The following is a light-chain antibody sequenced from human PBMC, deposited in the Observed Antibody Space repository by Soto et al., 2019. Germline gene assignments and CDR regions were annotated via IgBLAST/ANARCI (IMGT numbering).Light chain of an antibody. J-gene: IGLJ3*02. CDR3: SSYTITNTLV. CDR1: SSDVGGYNY. V-gene: IGLV2-14*01. Sequence: QSALTQPASVSGSPGQSITISCTGNSSDVGGYNYVSWYQQYPGKAPKLMIYEVSNRPSGLSNRFSRSKYGNTASLPRSWLQSDDEADYYCSSYTITNTLVFGRGTKLTVL. CDR2: EVS.